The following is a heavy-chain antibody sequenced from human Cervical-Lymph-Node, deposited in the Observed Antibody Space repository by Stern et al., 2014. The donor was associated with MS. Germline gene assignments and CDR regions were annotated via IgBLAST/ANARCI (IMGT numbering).Heavy chain of an antibody. CDR2: ISAYNGNT. CDR1: GYTFTNSG. CDR3: ARDRELSNQYYSYYGMDV. D-gene: IGHD1-1*01. V-gene: IGHV1-18*01. Sequence: QVQLVQSGAEVQKPGASVKVSCKASGYTFTNSGISWVRQAPGPGLEWMGWISAYNGNTNYAQNLQGRVTMTTETSTGTAYMELRSLRSDDTAVYYCARDRELSNQYYSYYGMDVWGQGTTVTVSS. J-gene: IGHJ6*02.